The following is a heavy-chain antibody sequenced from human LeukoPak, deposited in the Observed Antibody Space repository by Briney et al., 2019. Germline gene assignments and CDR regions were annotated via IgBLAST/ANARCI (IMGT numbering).Heavy chain of an antibody. D-gene: IGHD6-13*01. Sequence: VASVKVSCKTSGYAFTTYGITWVRQAPGQGLEWMGWIAAYNGHTDYTQKLQGRVTMTIDPSTDTAYMELRSLRSEDTAIYYCARIAAAGNRRLNYWGQGTLVTVAS. CDR2: IAAYNGHT. V-gene: IGHV1-18*01. CDR1: GYAFTTYG. CDR3: ARIAAAGNRRLNY. J-gene: IGHJ4*02.